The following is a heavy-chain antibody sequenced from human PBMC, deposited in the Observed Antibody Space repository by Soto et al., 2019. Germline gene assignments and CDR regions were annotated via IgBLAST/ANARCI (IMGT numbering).Heavy chain of an antibody. CDR3: ARDRGCSSTSCYDAFDI. D-gene: IGHD2-2*01. J-gene: IGHJ3*02. CDR2: ISSSSSTI. V-gene: IGHV3-48*04. CDR1: GFTFSSYS. Sequence: GGSLRLSCAASGFTFSSYSMNWVRQAQGKGLEWVSYISSSSSTIYYADSVKGRFTISRDNAKNSLYLQMNSLRAEDTAVYYCARDRGCSSTSCYDAFDIWGQGTMVTVSS.